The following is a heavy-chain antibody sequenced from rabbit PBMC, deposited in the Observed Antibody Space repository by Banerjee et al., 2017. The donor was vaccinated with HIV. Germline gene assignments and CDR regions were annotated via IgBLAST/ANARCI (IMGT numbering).Heavy chain of an antibody. D-gene: IGHD2-1*01. CDR3: AREHSYADYGDFSL. CDR1: GFSFSSTDY. CDR2: IAGGSSGGT. Sequence: QQLEESGGDLVKPGASLTLTCTASGFSFSSTDYMCWVRQAPGKGLEWIACIAGGSSGGTYYASWAKGRFTISKTSSTTVTLQLTSLTAADTATYFCAREHSYADYGDFSLWGQGTLVTVS. J-gene: IGHJ4*01. V-gene: IGHV1S40*01.